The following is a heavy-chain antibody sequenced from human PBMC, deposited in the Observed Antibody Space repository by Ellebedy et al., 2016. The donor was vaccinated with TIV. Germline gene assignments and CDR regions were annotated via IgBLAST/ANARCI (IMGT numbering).Heavy chain of an antibody. J-gene: IGHJ3*02. Sequence: GESLKISCAASGFTFTPYAMNSVRQAPGKGLEWISYISGSSLTIYYADSVKGRFTISRDNAKNSLYLQMSSLTAEDTAVYYCARDMAWGNERVNDALDIWGQGTMVTVSA. CDR1: GFTFTPYA. V-gene: IGHV3-48*04. D-gene: IGHD7-27*01. CDR2: ISGSSLTI. CDR3: ARDMAWGNERVNDALDI.